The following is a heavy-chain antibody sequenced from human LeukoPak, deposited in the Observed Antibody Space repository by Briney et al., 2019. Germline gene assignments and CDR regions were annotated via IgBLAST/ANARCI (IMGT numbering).Heavy chain of an antibody. CDR1: GGSFSGYY. V-gene: IGHV4-34*01. Sequence: SETLSLTCAVYGGSFSGYYWSWIRQPPGKGLEWIGEINHSGSTNYNPSLKSRVTISVDTSKNQFSLKLSSVTAADTAVYYCARCTLGLRRLGYWGQGTLVTVSS. D-gene: IGHD3-3*01. J-gene: IGHJ4*02. CDR3: ARCTLGLRRLGY. CDR2: INHSGST.